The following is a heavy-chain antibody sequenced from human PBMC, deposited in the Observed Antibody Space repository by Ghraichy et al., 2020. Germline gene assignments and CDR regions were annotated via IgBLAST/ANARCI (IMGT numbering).Heavy chain of an antibody. CDR2: ISAGGDTT. D-gene: IGHD2-15*01. V-gene: IGHV3-23*01. Sequence: GGSLRLSCAASGFTFSTYTMTWVRQAPGEGLEWLSAISAGGDTTNYADSVRGRFTISSDNSKNTLYLQLDSLRAEDTAVYYCAKGYCSGRTCLYYFDHWGQGTLVTVSS. CDR1: GFTFSTYT. J-gene: IGHJ4*02. CDR3: AKGYCSGRTCLYYFDH.